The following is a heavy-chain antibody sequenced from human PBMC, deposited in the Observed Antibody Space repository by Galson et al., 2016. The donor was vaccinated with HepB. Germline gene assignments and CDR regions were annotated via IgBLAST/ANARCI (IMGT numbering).Heavy chain of an antibody. J-gene: IGHJ5*02. D-gene: IGHD2-21*01. CDR1: GGSIKSKDW. CDR3: TTGEHVRGFDP. CDR2: IHHAAGT. Sequence: SETLSLTCVVSGGSIKSKDWWTWVRQRPGKGLERIGEIHHAAGTNHNVSLKHRVSMSMDESQNSFSLKLTSVTAADTAVYYCTTGEHVRGFDPWGRGTLVTVSS. V-gene: IGHV4/OR15-8*02.